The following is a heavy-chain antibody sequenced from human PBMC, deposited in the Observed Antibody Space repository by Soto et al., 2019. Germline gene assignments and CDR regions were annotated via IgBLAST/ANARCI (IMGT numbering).Heavy chain of an antibody. V-gene: IGHV1-69*12. D-gene: IGHD5-12*01. CDR1: GGTFSSYA. J-gene: IGHJ4*02. CDR3: ARGRGYSGYETYYFDY. Sequence: QVQLVQSGAEVKKPGSSVKVSCKASGGTFSSYAISWVRQAAGQGLEWMGGIIPIFGTANHAQKFQGRVTITADEYTSRAYMGLSSLRSEDTAVYYCARGRGYSGYETYYFDYWGQGTLVTVSS. CDR2: IIPIFGTA.